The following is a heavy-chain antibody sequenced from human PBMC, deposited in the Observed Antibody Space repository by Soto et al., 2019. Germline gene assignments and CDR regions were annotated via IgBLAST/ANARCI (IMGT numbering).Heavy chain of an antibody. J-gene: IGHJ4*02. Sequence: EVQLVESGGGLVKPGGSLRLSCAASGFTFSNAWMSWVRQAPGKGLEWVGRITSKTDGGTTDYAAPVKGRFTISRDDSKNTLYLQMNSLKTEDTAVYYCTTDDQLGMTFLNYWGQGTLVTVSS. D-gene: IGHD2-2*01. CDR3: TTDDQLGMTFLNY. CDR1: GFTFSNAW. CDR2: ITSKTDGGTT. V-gene: IGHV3-15*01.